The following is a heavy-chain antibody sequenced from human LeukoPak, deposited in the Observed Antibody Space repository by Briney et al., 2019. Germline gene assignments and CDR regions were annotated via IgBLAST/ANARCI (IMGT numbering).Heavy chain of an antibody. CDR1: GGSMSNYY. Sequence: SETLSLTCTVSGGSMSNYYWSWIRQPPGKGLEWIAYIYYSENTNYNPSLRSRVTVSVDTSKNQFSLKLSSVTAADTAVYYCARGLSTVLDFDYWGQGTLVTVSS. J-gene: IGHJ4*02. D-gene: IGHD1-1*01. CDR3: ARGLSTVLDFDY. V-gene: IGHV4-59*01. CDR2: IYYSENT.